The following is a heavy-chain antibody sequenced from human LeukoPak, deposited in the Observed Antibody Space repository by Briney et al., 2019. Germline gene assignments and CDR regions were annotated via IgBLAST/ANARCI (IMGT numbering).Heavy chain of an antibody. CDR1: EFTFSSYW. CDR3: ARLGARQMLEY. J-gene: IGHJ4*02. V-gene: IGHV3-7*01. CDR2: IKQDGGQI. Sequence: GGSLRLSCAASEFTFSSYWMSWVRQAPGKGPEWVANIKQDGGQIYYLESVKGRFTVSRDNAKNSLYLQMNSLRAEDTAVYYCARLGARQMLEYWGQGTLVTVSS. D-gene: IGHD4-17*01.